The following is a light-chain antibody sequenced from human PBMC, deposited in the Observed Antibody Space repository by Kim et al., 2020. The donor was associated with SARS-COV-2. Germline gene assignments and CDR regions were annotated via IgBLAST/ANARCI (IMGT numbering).Light chain of an antibody. J-gene: IGLJ2*01. CDR1: KLGDKY. CDR3: QAWDSSYVV. Sequence: GSPGQTACITCSGDKLGDKYASWYQQKPGRSPVLVIYQDSKRPSGIPERFSGSNSGNTATLTISGTQSMDEADYYCQAWDSSYVVFGGGTQLTVL. CDR2: QDS. V-gene: IGLV3-1*01.